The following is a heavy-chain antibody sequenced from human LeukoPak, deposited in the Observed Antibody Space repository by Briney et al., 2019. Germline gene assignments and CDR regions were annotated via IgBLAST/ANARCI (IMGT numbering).Heavy chain of an antibody. Sequence: NPSETLSLTCAVYGGSFSGYYWSWIRHPPGKGLEWIGEINHSGSTNYNPSLKSRVTISVDTSKNQFSLKLSSVTAADTAVYYCAAQYGDSSSWYGGRFDYWGQGTLVTVSS. CDR1: GGSFSGYY. D-gene: IGHD6-13*01. J-gene: IGHJ4*02. CDR3: AAQYGDSSSWYGGRFDY. V-gene: IGHV4-34*01. CDR2: INHSGST.